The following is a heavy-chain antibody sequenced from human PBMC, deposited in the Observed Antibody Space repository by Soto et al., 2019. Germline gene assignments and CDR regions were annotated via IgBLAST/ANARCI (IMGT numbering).Heavy chain of an antibody. CDR2: LSGDGVTT. Sequence: HLVQSGGDLIQPGGSLRLSCAASGFFFSSHSMTWVRQAPGTGLEWVSSLSGDGVTTYYADSVKGRFIISRDNSKNTLYMQIDSLTVEDLAVYYCAKGQFGVLMGVWGRGTTVTVSS. CDR3: AKGQFGVLMGV. J-gene: IGHJ6*02. CDR1: GFFFSSHS. D-gene: IGHD3-3*01. V-gene: IGHV3-23*04.